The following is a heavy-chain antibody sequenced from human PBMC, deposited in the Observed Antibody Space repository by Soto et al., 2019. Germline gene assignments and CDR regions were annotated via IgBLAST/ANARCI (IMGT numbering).Heavy chain of an antibody. CDR1: VFTFSTYW. Sequence: GVLTLSCAASVFTFSTYWMHWVRQAPGKGLVWVSRINSDGSSTTYADSVKGRFTISRGNAKNTLYLQMNSPRAEDTAVYYCAGEADLDYGGQGTLVTVSS. D-gene: IGHD3-3*01. CDR2: INSDGSST. V-gene: IGHV3-74*01. J-gene: IGHJ4*02. CDR3: AGEADLDY.